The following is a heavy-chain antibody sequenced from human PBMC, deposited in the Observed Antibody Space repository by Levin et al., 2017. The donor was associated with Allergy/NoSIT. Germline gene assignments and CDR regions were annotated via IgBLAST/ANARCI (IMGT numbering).Heavy chain of an antibody. D-gene: IGHD3-16*01. V-gene: IGHV3-23*01. J-gene: IGHJ4*02. CDR3: VSRPGVVPLGLGDY. CDR2: ISGSGDNT. CDR1: GFPFSTYA. Sequence: GGSLRLSCVATGFPFSTYAMSWVRQAPGKGLEWVSSISGSGDNTYYADSVQGRFTISRDNSKNTLYLQLNGLRAEDTAVYYCVSRPGVVPLGLGDYWGQGTLVTVSS.